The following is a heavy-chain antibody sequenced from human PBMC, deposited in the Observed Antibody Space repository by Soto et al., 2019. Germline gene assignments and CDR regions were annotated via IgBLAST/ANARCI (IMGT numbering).Heavy chain of an antibody. V-gene: IGHV3-23*01. CDR1: GSTFSSFA. J-gene: IGHJ4*02. CDR2: ISGSGEST. CDR3: AKRREGGYYIFDY. Sequence: PGGSLRLSCAASGSTFSSFAMSWVRQAPGKGLEWVSSISGSGESTYYADSVKGRLSISRDNSKNTLYLQMNSLRAEDTAVYYCAKRREGGYYIFDYWGQGTPVTVSS. D-gene: IGHD3-10*01.